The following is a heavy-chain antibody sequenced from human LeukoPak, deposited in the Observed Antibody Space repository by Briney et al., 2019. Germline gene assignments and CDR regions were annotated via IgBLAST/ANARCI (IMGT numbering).Heavy chain of an antibody. D-gene: IGHD1-26*01. CDR2: IYYSAST. CDR3: ARGPLGASFVDY. V-gene: IGHV4-31*03. J-gene: IGHJ4*02. Sequence: SETLSLTCTVSGGSVFSGGYYWSWIRQHPGKGLEWIGYIYYSASTYYKPSLKSRVTISIDTSRAQFSLKLSSVTAADTAVYYCARGPLGASFVDYWGQGTLVTVSS. CDR1: GGSVFSGGYY.